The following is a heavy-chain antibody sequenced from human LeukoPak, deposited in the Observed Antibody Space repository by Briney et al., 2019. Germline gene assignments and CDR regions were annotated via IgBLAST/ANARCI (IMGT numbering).Heavy chain of an antibody. Sequence: GGSLRLSCAASGFIFSNYWMDWVRQAPGKGLVWVSRIQGDGSDTTYADSVKGRFTISRDNSKNTLYLQMNSLRAEDTAVYYCAKDGYYYVGYFDYWGQGTLVTVSS. CDR1: GFIFSNYW. CDR3: AKDGYYYVGYFDY. CDR2: IQGDGSDT. V-gene: IGHV3-74*01. J-gene: IGHJ4*02. D-gene: IGHD3-22*01.